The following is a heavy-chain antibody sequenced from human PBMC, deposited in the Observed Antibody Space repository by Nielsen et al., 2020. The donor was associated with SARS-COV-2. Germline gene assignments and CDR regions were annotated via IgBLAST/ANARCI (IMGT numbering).Heavy chain of an antibody. CDR2: MNPNSGNT. J-gene: IGHJ6*02. D-gene: IGHD2-2*01. V-gene: IGHV1-8*01. Sequence: WVRQAPGQGLEWMGWMNPNSGNTGYAQKFQGRVTMTGNTSISTAYMELSSLRSEDTAVYYCARGTGDTSLDYYYYYGMDVWGQGTTVTVSS. CDR3: ARGTGDTSLDYYYYYGMDV.